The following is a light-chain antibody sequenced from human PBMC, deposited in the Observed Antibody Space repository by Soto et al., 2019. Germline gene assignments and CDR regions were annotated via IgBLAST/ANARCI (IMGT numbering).Light chain of an antibody. CDR2: KTS. CDR1: QTISRW. Sequence: DIQMTQSPSTLSASVGDRVTIACRASQTISRWVAWYQQKPGKAPMLLIYKTSTFERGVPSRFSRSGSGTEFTLPISGLQPDDFAPSSCKQYTTYFSLTYGGGTKVDI. CDR3: KQYTTYFSLT. J-gene: IGKJ4*01. V-gene: IGKV1-5*03.